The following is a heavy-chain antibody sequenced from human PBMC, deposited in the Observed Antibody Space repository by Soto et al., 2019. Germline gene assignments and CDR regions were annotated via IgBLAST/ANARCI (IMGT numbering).Heavy chain of an antibody. Sequence: QVQLVESGGGVVQPGRSLRLSCAASGFTFSSYGMHWVRQAPGKGLEWVAVIWYDGSNKYYADSVKGRFTISRDNSKNTLYLQMNSLRAEDTAVYYCARGLDPSHQLLGWVFDYWGQGTLVTVSS. J-gene: IGHJ4*02. CDR1: GFTFSSYG. CDR3: ARGLDPSHQLLGWVFDY. V-gene: IGHV3-33*01. CDR2: IWYDGSNK. D-gene: IGHD2-2*01.